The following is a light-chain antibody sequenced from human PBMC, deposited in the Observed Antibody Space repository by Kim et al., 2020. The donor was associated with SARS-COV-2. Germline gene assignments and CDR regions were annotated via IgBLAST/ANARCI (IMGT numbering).Light chain of an antibody. CDR1: SSDVGGYNY. J-gene: IGLJ2*01. CDR2: DVH. V-gene: IGLV2-14*03. Sequence: QSITSSCTGTSSDVGGYNYVSWYQQHPGKAPKLMIYDVHNWPSGVSNRFSGSKSGNTASLTISGLQAEDEADYYCSSYTSSSTPVVFGGGTQLTVL. CDR3: SSYTSSSTPVV.